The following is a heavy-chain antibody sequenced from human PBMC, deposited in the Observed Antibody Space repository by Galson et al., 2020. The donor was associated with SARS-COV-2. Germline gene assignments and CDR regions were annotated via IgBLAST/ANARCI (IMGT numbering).Heavy chain of an antibody. CDR3: ARDFQYSIDY. V-gene: IGHV6-1*01. J-gene: IGHJ4*01. D-gene: IGHD6-13*01. Sequence: SQTLSLTCAISRDSVSSDSTAWNWTSQSPSRGLEWLGRTYYRSKWYNDYVQSVESRITIKPDTSRNQFSLHLDSVTPEDTAIYYCARDFQYSIDYWSHGALVTVSP. CDR1: RDSVSSDSTA. CDR2: TYYRSKWYN.